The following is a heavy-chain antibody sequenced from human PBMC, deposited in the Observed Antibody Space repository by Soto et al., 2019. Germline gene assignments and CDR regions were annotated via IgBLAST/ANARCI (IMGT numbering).Heavy chain of an antibody. D-gene: IGHD3-9*01. CDR2: INDRGSI. J-gene: IGHJ2*01. CDR1: GGSFSGYY. Sequence: QVQLQQWGAGPLRPLETLSLTCGVSGGSFSGYYGAWIRQSPGKGLEWIGEINDRGSINYNPSLKSRVSISVDTSKSHYSLNLRSVTAADTAVYYCARESHDILTGPPWVWYFDLWGRGTLVTVSS. V-gene: IGHV4-34*01. CDR3: ARESHDILTGPPWVWYFDL.